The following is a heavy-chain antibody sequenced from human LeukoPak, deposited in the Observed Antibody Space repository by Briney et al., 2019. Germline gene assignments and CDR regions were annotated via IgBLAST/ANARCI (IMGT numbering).Heavy chain of an antibody. V-gene: IGHV1-2*06. D-gene: IGHD6-19*01. CDR2: INPNSGGT. CDR1: GYTFTGYY. CDR3: ARDSPGIAVAEFY. J-gene: IGHJ4*02. Sequence: ASVKVSCKASGYTFTGYYMHWVRQAPGQGLEWMGRINPNSGGTNYAQKFQGRVTMTRDTSISTAYMELSRLRSDDTAVYYCARDSPGIAVAEFYWGQGTLVTVSS.